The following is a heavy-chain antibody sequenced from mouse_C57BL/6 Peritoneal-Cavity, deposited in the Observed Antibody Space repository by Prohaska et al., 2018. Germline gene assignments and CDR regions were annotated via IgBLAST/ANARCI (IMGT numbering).Heavy chain of an antibody. J-gene: IGHJ3*01. V-gene: IGHV1-80*01. D-gene: IGHD2-3*01. Sequence: QVQLQQSGAELVKPGASVKISCKASGYAFSSYWMNWVKQRPGKGLEWIGQIYPGDGDTNYNGKLKGKATLTADKSSSTAYMQLSSLTSEDSGVYFCARWDDPAYWGQGTLVTVSA. CDR1: GYAFSSYW. CDR3: ARWDDPAY. CDR2: IYPGDGDT.